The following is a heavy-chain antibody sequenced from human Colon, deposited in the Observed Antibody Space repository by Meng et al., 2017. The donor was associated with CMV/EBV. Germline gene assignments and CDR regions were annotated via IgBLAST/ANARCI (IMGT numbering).Heavy chain of an antibody. CDR3: AGKGWFNYYYYGMDV. D-gene: IGHD3-10*01. Sequence: GGSLRLSCAASGFTFSSYSMNWVRQAPGKGLEWVSSISSSSSYIYYADSAKGRFTISRDNAKNSLYLQMNSLRAEDTAVYYCAGKGWFNYYYYGMDVWGQGTTVTVSS. CDR1: GFTFSSYS. V-gene: IGHV3-21*01. CDR2: ISSSSSYI. J-gene: IGHJ6*02.